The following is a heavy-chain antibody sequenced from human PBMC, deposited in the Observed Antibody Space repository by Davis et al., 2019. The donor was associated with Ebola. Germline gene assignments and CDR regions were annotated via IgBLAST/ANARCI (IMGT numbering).Heavy chain of an antibody. CDR1: GFSFSSYA. CDR2: ISKSADTS. V-gene: IGHV3-23*01. CDR3: ANEIRPNDY. Sequence: ESLKISCAASGFSFSSYAMSWVRQAPGKGLEWVSAISKSADTSYYADSVKGRFTISRHNFVNTLYLQMNSLRDEDTAVYYCANEIRPNDYWGQGTLVTVSS. J-gene: IGHJ4*02.